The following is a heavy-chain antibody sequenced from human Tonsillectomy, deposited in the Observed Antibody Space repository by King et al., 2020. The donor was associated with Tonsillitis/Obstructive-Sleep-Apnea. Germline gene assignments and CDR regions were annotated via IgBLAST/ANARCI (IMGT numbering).Heavy chain of an antibody. J-gene: IGHJ4*02. D-gene: IGHD3-10*01. CDR3: ARAYYYGSGSYPFDY. V-gene: IGHV1-2*02. Sequence: QLVQSGAEVKKPGASIKVSCKASGYSFTGYYIHWVRQAPGQGPEWMGWINPNGGGTNYAQKFQGRVVMTRDTSISTVYIELSRLRSDDTAVYYCARAYYYGSGSYPFDYWGQGTLVTVSS. CDR2: INPNGGGT. CDR1: GYSFTGYY.